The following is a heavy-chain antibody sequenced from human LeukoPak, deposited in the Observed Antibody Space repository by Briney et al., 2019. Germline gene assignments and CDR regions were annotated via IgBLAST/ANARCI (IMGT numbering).Heavy chain of an antibody. Sequence: QPGGSLRLSCAASGFTFSSYSMNWVCQAPGEGLEWVSYISSSSSTIYDADSVKGRFTISRDNAKNSLYLQMNSLRAEDTAVYYCARVDYGNNFDYWGQGTLVTVSS. V-gene: IGHV3-48*01. CDR2: ISSSSSTI. CDR1: GFTFSSYS. J-gene: IGHJ4*02. CDR3: ARVDYGNNFDY. D-gene: IGHD4/OR15-4a*01.